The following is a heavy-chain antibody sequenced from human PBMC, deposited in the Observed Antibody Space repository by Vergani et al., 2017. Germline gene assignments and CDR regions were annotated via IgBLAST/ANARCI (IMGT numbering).Heavy chain of an antibody. J-gene: IGHJ6*03. D-gene: IGHD2-2*01. Sequence: QVQLVESGGGVVQPGRSLRLSCAASGFTFSSYAMHWVRQAPGKGLEWVAVISYDGSNKYYADSVKGRFTISRDNSKNTLYLQMNSLRAEDTAVYYCARVQGDIVVVPAVRGYMDVWGKGP. CDR2: ISYDGSNK. CDR3: ARVQGDIVVVPAVRGYMDV. CDR1: GFTFSSYA. V-gene: IGHV3-30-3*01.